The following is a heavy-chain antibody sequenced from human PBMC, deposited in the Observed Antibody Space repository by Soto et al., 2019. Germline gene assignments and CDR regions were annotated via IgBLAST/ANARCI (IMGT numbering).Heavy chain of an antibody. D-gene: IGHD1-1*01. CDR1: GFTFSSYA. CDR3: ARDRLRYNWNDFPYYYYGMDV. CDR2: ISYDGSNK. V-gene: IGHV3-30-3*01. J-gene: IGHJ6*02. Sequence: QVQLVESGGGVVQPGRSLRLSCAASGFTFSSYAMHWVRQAPGKGLEWVAVISYDGSNKYYADSVKGRFTISRDNSKKSLYLQMTSLRAEDTAVYYCARDRLRYNWNDFPYYYYGMDVWGQGTTVTVSS.